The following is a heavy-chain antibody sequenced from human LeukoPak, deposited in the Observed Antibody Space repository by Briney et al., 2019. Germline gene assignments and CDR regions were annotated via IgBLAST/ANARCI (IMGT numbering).Heavy chain of an antibody. J-gene: IGHJ3*02. D-gene: IGHD1-1*01. CDR2: ISSNGGST. V-gene: IGHV3-64D*06. CDR1: GFTFSSYA. Sequence: GGSLRLSCSASGFTFSSYAMYWVRQAPGKGLEYVSAISSNGGSTYYADSVKGRFTISRDNSKNTLYLQMSSLRAEDTAVYYCVKSVTTGTGGAFDIWGQGTMVTVSS. CDR3: VKSVTTGTGGAFDI.